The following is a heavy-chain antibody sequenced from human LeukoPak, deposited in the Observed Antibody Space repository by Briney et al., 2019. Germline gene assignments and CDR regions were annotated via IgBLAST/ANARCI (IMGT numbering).Heavy chain of an antibody. V-gene: IGHV3-11*06. J-gene: IGHJ4*02. Sequence: SSSSYTNYADSVKGRFTISRDNAKNSLYLQMNSLRVEDTAVYYCVRGTGYWGQGTLVTVSS. D-gene: IGHD2-8*02. CDR2: SSSYT. CDR3: VRGTGY.